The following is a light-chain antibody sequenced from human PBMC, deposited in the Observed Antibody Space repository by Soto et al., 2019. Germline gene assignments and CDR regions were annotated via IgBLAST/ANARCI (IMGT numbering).Light chain of an antibody. V-gene: IGKV3-20*01. J-gene: IGKJ1*01. CDR2: SAL. CDR1: QSVSSNY. CDR3: QCYGSSPWT. Sequence: EIVLTQSPGTLSLSPGERGTLSCRASQSVSSNYLSWYQQKPGQAPRLLIYSALSRATGIPDRFSGSGYGTDFTLTISRLEPADFAVYYCQCYGSSPWTFGQGTKVEIK.